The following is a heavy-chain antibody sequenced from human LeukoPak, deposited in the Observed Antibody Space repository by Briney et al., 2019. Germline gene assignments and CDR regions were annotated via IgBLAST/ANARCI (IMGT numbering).Heavy chain of an antibody. Sequence: PGGSLRLSCEVSGFTLSSYSMTWVRQAPGKGLEWVSSFRSSGRDIIYGDSVRGRFTIARDDAKNSLYLQMNSPRAEDTAVYYCARGPGIAVAPLQHWGQGTLVTVSS. V-gene: IGHV3-21*01. CDR1: GFTLSSYS. J-gene: IGHJ1*01. CDR3: ARGPGIAVAPLQH. D-gene: IGHD6-19*01. CDR2: FRSSGRDI.